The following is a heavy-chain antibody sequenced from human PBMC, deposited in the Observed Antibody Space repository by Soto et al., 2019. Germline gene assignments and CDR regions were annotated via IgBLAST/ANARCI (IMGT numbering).Heavy chain of an antibody. V-gene: IGHV3-21*01. J-gene: IGHJ1*01. Sequence: SLKLCCAASGFTFSSYSLNWVRQAPGKGLEWVSSISTISTYIYYADSVKGRFTISRDNAKNSLYLQMNSLRAEDTAVYYCARDRYNNVPGGLQHWAQGTVFTV. CDR2: ISTISTYI. CDR1: GFTFSSYS. D-gene: IGHD1-20*01. CDR3: ARDRYNNVPGGLQH.